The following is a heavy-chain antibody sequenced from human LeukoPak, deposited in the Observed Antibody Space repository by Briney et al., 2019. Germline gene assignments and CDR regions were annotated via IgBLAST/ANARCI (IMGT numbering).Heavy chain of an antibody. V-gene: IGHV3-23*01. CDR3: ARVVPPTDYGSGSYFWDPYYFDY. CDR1: GFSVGSTRR. CDR2: ISGSGGST. J-gene: IGHJ4*02. D-gene: IGHD3-10*01. Sequence: GGSLRLSCAASGFSVGSTRRMSWVRQAPGKGLEWVSAISGSGGSTYYADSVKGRFTISRDNSKNTLYLQMNSLRAEDTAVYYCARVVPPTDYGSGSYFWDPYYFDYWGQGTLVTVSS.